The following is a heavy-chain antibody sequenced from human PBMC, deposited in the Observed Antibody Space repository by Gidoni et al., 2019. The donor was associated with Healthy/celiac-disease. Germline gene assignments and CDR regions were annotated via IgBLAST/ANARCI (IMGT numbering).Heavy chain of an antibody. CDR3: ARTIKMVRGAPWVGWFDP. J-gene: IGHJ5*02. CDR2: INPNSGGT. D-gene: IGHD3-10*01. Sequence: QVQLVQSGAEVKKPGASVKVSCKASGYTFPGSYIHWVRQAQGQGLEWMGWINPNSGGTKYEQKFQGRVTMTRDTSISTAYMELSRLRSDDTAVYYCARTIKMVRGAPWVGWFDPWGQGTLVTVSS. V-gene: IGHV1-2*02. CDR1: GYTFPGSY.